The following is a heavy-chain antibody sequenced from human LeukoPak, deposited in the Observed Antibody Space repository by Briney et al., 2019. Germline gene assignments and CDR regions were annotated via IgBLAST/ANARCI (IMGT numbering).Heavy chain of an antibody. V-gene: IGHV1-18*01. Sequence: GASVKVSCKASGYTFTSYGISWVRQAPGQGLEWMGWISAYNGNTNYAQKLQGRVTMTTDTSTSTAYMELRSLRSDDTAVYYCASPGSYHDYYYGMDVWGQGTTVTVSS. CDR1: GYTFTSYG. D-gene: IGHD1-26*01. CDR3: ASPGSYHDYYYGMDV. J-gene: IGHJ6*02. CDR2: ISAYNGNT.